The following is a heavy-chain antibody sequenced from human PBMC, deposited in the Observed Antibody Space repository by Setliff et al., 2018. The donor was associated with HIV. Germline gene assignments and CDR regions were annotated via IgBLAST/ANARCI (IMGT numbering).Heavy chain of an antibody. CDR1: GGSISSDDYY. Sequence: SETLSLTCTVSGGSISSDDYYWNWIRQPPGKGLEWIGGVHHSGSTHYNPSLRSRVTISPQTSKNQFSLELTSVTAADTAVYYCARQGAGYYYDSSEYYTGNGFDFWGQGTLVTVSS. J-gene: IGHJ3*01. CDR2: VHHSGST. CDR3: ARQGAGYYYDSSEYYTGNGFDF. D-gene: IGHD3-22*01. V-gene: IGHV4-39*01.